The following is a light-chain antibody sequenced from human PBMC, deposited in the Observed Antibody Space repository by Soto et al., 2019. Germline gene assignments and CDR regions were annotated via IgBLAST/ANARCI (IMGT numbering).Light chain of an antibody. CDR2: DAS. V-gene: IGKV3-15*01. CDR3: QQYSKWPWT. Sequence: EIVMTQSPATLSMSPGERATLSCRASQSVSTNLAWHHQKPGQAPRLLIFDASARATGIPDRLSGSGSGTQCTLTVSSLQSEDFAVYYCQQYSKWPWTFGQGTKVEI. J-gene: IGKJ1*01. CDR1: QSVSTN.